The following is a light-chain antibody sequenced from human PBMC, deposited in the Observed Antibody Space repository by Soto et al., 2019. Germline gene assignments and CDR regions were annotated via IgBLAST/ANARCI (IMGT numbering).Light chain of an antibody. CDR1: QSISSY. J-gene: IGKJ2*01. Sequence: DIQMTQSPSSLSASVGDRVTITCRASQSISSYLNWYQQKPGKAPKLLIYAASSVQSGVPSRFSGSGSGTDFTLTISSLQPEDFATYYCQQSYTLYTFGQGTKLEIK. V-gene: IGKV1-39*01. CDR2: AAS. CDR3: QQSYTLYT.